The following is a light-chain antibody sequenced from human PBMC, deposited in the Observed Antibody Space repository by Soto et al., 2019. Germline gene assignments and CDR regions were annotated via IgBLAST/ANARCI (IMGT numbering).Light chain of an antibody. Sequence: DIQMTQSPSTLSASVGDRVTITCRASQSISSWLAWYQQKPGKAPKLLIYKASSLEIGVPSRFSGSGSGTEFTLTISSLQPDDFATYYCQQYNSYPYTFGQGTKLEIK. CDR2: KAS. V-gene: IGKV1-5*03. J-gene: IGKJ2*01. CDR1: QSISSW. CDR3: QQYNSYPYT.